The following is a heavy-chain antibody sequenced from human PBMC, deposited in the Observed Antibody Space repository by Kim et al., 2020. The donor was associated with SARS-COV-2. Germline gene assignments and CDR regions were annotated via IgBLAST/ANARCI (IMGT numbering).Heavy chain of an antibody. CDR2: ISAYNGNT. V-gene: IGHV1-18*01. CDR1: VYTFTSYG. J-gene: IGHJ5*02. D-gene: IGHD6-6*01. CDR3: ARSIAARPWLDP. Sequence: ASVKVSCKASVYTFTSYGISWVRQAPGQGLEWMGWISAYNGNTNYAQKLQGRVTMTTDTSTNTAYMELRSLRSDDTAVYYCARSIAARPWLDPWGQGTLVTVSS.